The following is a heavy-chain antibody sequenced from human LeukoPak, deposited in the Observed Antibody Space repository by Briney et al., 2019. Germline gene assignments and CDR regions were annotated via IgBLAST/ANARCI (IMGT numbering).Heavy chain of an antibody. CDR1: GDSVSSNSAA. CDR3: ARQYSSGWSYYYGLDV. J-gene: IGHJ6*02. V-gene: IGHV6-1*01. Sequence: SQTLSLTCAISGDSVSSNSAAWNWIRQSPSRGLEWLGRTYYRSKWHNDYAVSVESRITINPDTSKNQVSLQFNSVTPEDTAVYYCARQYSSGWSYYYGLDVWGQGTTVTVSS. CDR2: TYYRSKWHN. D-gene: IGHD6-19*01.